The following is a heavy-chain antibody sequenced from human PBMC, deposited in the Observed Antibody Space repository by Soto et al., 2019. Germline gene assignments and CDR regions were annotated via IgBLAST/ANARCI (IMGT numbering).Heavy chain of an antibody. V-gene: IGHV3-23*01. J-gene: IGHJ4*02. D-gene: IGHD2-2*01. CDR1: GFTFSSYA. CDR3: AKGTSSRPYYFDY. Sequence: EVQLLESGGGLVQPGGSLRLSCAASGFTFSSYAMSWVRQAPGKGLEWVSAISGSGGSTYYADSVKGRFTISGDNSKNTLYLQMNSLRAEDTAVYYCAKGTSSRPYYFDYWGQGTLVTVSS. CDR2: ISGSGGST.